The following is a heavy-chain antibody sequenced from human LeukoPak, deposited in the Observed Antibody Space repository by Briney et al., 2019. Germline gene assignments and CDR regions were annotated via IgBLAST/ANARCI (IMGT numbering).Heavy chain of an antibody. CDR3: ARGSIAAAGIDY. J-gene: IGHJ4*02. CDR1: GFTFSGYS. D-gene: IGHD6-13*01. CDR2: ISSSSSYI. V-gene: IGHV3-21*01. Sequence: GGSLRLSCAASGFTFSGYSMNWVRQAPGKGLEWVSSISSSSSYIYYADSVKGRFTISRDNAKNSLYLQMNSLRAEDTAVYYCARGSIAAAGIDYWGQGTLVTVSS.